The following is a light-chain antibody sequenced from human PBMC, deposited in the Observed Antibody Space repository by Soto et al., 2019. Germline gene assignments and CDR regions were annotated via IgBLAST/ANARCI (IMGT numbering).Light chain of an antibody. CDR1: QSVSRY. CDR2: AAS. J-gene: IGKJ4*01. Sequence: EIVLTQSPATLSLSPGERATLSCRASQSVSRYLAWYQQRIGQAPRLLIYAASNRATGIPARFSGSGSGTDFTLTISSLEPEDFAVHYCQQRSDWPRVTFGGGTRVEI. V-gene: IGKV3-11*01. CDR3: QQRSDWPRVT.